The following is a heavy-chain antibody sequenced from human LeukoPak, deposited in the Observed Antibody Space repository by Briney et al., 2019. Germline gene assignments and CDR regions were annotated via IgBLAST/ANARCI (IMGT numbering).Heavy chain of an antibody. CDR1: GYTFTGYY. Sequence: ASVKVSCKASGYTFTGYYMHWVRQAPGQGLEWMGWINPKSGGTEYVQKFQGRVTVTRDTSISTAYMELSGLRSDDTAVYYCARDALDSSGQDGFDIWGQGTMVTVSS. CDR2: INPKSGGT. V-gene: IGHV1-2*02. CDR3: ARDALDSSGQDGFDI. J-gene: IGHJ3*02. D-gene: IGHD6-19*01.